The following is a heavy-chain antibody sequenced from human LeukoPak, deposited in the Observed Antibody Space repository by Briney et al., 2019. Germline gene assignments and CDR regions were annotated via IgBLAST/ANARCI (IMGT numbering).Heavy chain of an antibody. D-gene: IGHD3-9*01. CDR3: AREQGLRYFDWLLHPFDY. J-gene: IGHJ4*02. CDR2: ISSSGSTI. V-gene: IGHV3-11*01. CDR1: GFTLSDYY. Sequence: GGSLRLSCAASGFTLSDYYMSWIRQAPGKGLEWVSYISSSGSTIYYADSVKGRFTISRDNAKNSLYLQMNSLRAEDTAVYYCAREQGLRYFDWLLHPFDYWGQGTLVTVSS.